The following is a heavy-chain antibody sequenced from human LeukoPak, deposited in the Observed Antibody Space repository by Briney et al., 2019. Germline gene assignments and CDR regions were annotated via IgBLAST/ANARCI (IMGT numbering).Heavy chain of an antibody. CDR2: IKQDGSEK. V-gene: IGHV3-7*01. J-gene: IGHJ4*02. Sequence: GGSLRLSCAASGFTFSSYFMSWVSQAPGKGVEWVANIKQDGSEKYYVDSVKGRFTISRDNAKNSLYLQMNSLRAEDTAVYYCARRYCSGGSCYFDYWGQGTLVTVSS. D-gene: IGHD2-15*01. CDR3: ARRYCSGGSCYFDY. CDR1: GFTFSSYF.